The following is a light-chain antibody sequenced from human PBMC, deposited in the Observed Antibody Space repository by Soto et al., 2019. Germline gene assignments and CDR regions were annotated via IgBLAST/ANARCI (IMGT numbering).Light chain of an antibody. Sequence: QSALTQPASVSGSPGQSITISCTGTSSDVGGYDYVSWYQQHPGKAPKVMIYEVSHRPSGVSNRFSGSKSGNTASLTISGLQAEDEADYYCISYTSRRTWVFGGGTQLTVL. V-gene: IGLV2-14*01. J-gene: IGLJ3*02. CDR1: SSDVGGYDY. CDR2: EVS. CDR3: ISYTSRRTWV.